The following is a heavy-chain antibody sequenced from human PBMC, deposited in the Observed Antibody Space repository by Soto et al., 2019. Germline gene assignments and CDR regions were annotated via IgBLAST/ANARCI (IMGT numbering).Heavy chain of an antibody. CDR1: GFTFSRYA. J-gene: IGHJ4*02. CDR3: ARSRNGAVPDSINF. CDR2: ISRDGSSK. V-gene: IGHV3-30-3*01. D-gene: IGHD2-8*01. Sequence: GGSLRLSCAASGFTFSRYAMHWARQAPGEGLEWVAVISRDGSSKYYGDSVKGRFTVSRDNSNNTLYLSMTSLRPDDTAVFYCARSRNGAVPDSINFWGQGTLVTV.